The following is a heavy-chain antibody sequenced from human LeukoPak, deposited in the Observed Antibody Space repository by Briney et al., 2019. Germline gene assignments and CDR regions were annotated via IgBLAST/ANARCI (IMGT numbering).Heavy chain of an antibody. CDR1: GGSISSYY. CDR3: ARLFGDILTGYYPDY. Sequence: SETLSLTCTVSGGSISSYYWSRIRQPPGKGLEWIGYIYYSGSTNYNPSLKSRVTISVDTSKNQFSLKLSSVTAADTAVYYCARLFGDILTGYYPDYWGQGTLVTVSS. CDR2: IYYSGST. D-gene: IGHD3-9*01. V-gene: IGHV4-59*08. J-gene: IGHJ4*02.